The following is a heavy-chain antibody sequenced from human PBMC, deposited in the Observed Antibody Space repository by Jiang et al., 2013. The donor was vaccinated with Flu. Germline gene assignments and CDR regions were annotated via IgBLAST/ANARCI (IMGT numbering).Heavy chain of an antibody. Sequence: SGAEVKKPGESLRISCKGSGYSFTSYWISWVRQMPGKGLEWMGRIDPSDSYTNYSPSFQGHVTISADKSISTAYLQWSSLKASDTAMYYCARGDYYDSSGYLFDYWGQGTLVTVSS. D-gene: IGHD3-22*01. CDR2: IDPSDSYT. CDR1: GYSFTSYW. CDR3: ARGDYYDSSGYLFDY. V-gene: IGHV5-10-1*01. J-gene: IGHJ4*02.